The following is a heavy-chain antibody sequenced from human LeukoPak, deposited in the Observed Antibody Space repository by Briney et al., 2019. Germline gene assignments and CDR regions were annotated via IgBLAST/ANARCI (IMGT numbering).Heavy chain of an antibody. CDR2: IIPIFGTA. Sequence: SVKVSCKTSGGTFSSYAISWVRHAPGQGLEWMGGIIPIFGTANYAQKFQGRVTITADKSTSTAYMELSSLRSEDTAVYYCARVGVSSYSSSGYWGQGTLVTVSS. D-gene: IGHD6-13*01. CDR1: GGTFSSYA. J-gene: IGHJ4*02. V-gene: IGHV1-69*06. CDR3: ARVGVSSYSSSGY.